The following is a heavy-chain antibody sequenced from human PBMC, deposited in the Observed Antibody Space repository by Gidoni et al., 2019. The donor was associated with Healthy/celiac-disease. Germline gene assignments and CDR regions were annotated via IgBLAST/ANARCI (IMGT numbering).Heavy chain of an antibody. D-gene: IGHD5-12*01. V-gene: IGHV3-33*01. CDR1: GFTFSSYG. J-gene: IGHJ4*02. CDR3: ARAHGYSGYDSPNDY. CDR2: IWDDGSNK. Sequence: QVQLVESGGGVVQPGRSLRLSCAASGFTFSSYGMHWVRQAPGKGLECVAVIWDDGSNKYYADSVKGRFTISRDNSKNTLYLQMNSLRAEDTAVYYCARAHGYSGYDSPNDYWGQGTLVTVSS.